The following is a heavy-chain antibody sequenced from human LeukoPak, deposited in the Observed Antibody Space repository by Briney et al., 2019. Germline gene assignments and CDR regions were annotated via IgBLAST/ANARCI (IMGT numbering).Heavy chain of an antibody. CDR1: GFTFSSYW. CDR3: TRHLEWLAQGLFDY. J-gene: IGHJ4*02. D-gene: IGHD6-19*01. V-gene: IGHV3-7*01. CDR2: IKQDGSEK. Sequence: GGSLRLSCAASGFTFSSYWMSWVRQAPGKGLEWVANIKQDGSEKYYVDSVKGRFTISRDNAKNSLYLQMNSLRAEDTAVYYCTRHLEWLAQGLFDYWGQGTLVTVSS.